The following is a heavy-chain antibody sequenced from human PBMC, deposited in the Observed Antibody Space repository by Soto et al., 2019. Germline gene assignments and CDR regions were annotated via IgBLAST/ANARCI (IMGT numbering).Heavy chain of an antibody. CDR2: ISAYNGNT. CDR3: ARAGYCTNGVCPYYYYGMDV. V-gene: IGHV1-18*01. J-gene: IGHJ6*02. Sequence: ASVKVSCKASGYTFTSYGISWVRQAPGQGLEWMGWISAYNGNTNYAQKFQGRVTMTTDTSTSTAYMELRSLRSDDTAVYYCARAGYCTNGVCPYYYYGMDVWGQGTTVTVSS. CDR1: GYTFTSYG. D-gene: IGHD2-8*01.